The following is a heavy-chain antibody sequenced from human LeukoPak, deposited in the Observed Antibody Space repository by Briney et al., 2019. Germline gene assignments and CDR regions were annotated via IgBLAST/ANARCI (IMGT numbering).Heavy chain of an antibody. CDR2: MNPNSGNT. CDR3: ARVVVVVPAAISYYYYMDV. D-gene: IGHD2-2*01. V-gene: IGHV1-8*03. CDR1: GYTFTSYD. J-gene: IGHJ6*03. Sequence: GASVKVSCKASGYTFTSYDINRVRQATGQGLEWMGWMNPNSGNTGYAQKFQGRDTITGNTSISTAYMELSSLRSEDTAVYYCARVVVVVPAAISYYYYMDVWGKGTTVTVSS.